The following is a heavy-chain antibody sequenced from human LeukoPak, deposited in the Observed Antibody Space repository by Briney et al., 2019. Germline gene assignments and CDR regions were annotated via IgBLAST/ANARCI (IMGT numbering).Heavy chain of an antibody. Sequence: SVKVSCKASGGTFSSYAISWVRQAPGQGLEWMGGIIPIFGTANYAQKFQGRVTITTDESTSTAYMELSILRSEDTAVYYCARDRGYCSSTSCVNWFDPWGQGTLVTVSS. CDR2: IIPIFGTA. V-gene: IGHV1-69*05. CDR3: ARDRGYCSSTSCVNWFDP. CDR1: GGTFSSYA. D-gene: IGHD2-2*01. J-gene: IGHJ5*02.